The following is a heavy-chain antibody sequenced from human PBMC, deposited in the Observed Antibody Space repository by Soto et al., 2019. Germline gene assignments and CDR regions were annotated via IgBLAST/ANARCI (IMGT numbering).Heavy chain of an antibody. D-gene: IGHD3-22*01. CDR3: ARRTYFDSSGYYRPRYYFDY. J-gene: IGHJ4*02. CDR2: ITHSGGT. Sequence: SETLSLTCAVYGGSFSGYYWSWIRQPPGSGLERIGEITHSGGTKYNPSLKSRVTISVDTSKNQFSLKLTSVTAADTAVYYCARRTYFDSSGYYRPRYYFDYWGQGSLVTVSS. V-gene: IGHV4-34*01. CDR1: GGSFSGYY.